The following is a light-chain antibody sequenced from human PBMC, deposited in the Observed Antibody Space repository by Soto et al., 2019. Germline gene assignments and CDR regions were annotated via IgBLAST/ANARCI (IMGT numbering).Light chain of an antibody. V-gene: IGLV2-23*02. J-gene: IGLJ3*02. Sequence: QSALTQPASVSGSPGQSITISCTGTSGDVGSYHLVSWYQLRPGKAPRLMIYEVTKRPSGVSNRFSGSKSGNTASLTISGLQAEDEADYYCCLYAITTWVFGGGTKVTVL. CDR3: CLYAITTWV. CDR2: EVT. CDR1: SGDVGSYHL.